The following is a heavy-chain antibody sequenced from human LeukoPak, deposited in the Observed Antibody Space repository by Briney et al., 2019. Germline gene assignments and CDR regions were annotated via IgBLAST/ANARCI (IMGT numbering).Heavy chain of an antibody. D-gene: IGHD2-8*01. CDR3: ARDADGPGSLIDY. V-gene: IGHV3-74*01. Sequence: GGSLRLSCAASGFSFSSYWMQWVRQAPGKGLEWVSRGSSDGSTTTYADSVKGRFTISRDNGKNTLYLQMNSLRAEDTAVYYCARDADGPGSLIDYWGQGTLVTVSS. CDR2: GSSDGSTT. CDR1: GFSFSSYW. J-gene: IGHJ4*02.